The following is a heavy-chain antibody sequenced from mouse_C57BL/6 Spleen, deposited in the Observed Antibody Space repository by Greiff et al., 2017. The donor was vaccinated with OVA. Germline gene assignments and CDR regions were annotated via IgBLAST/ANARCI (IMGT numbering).Heavy chain of an antibody. J-gene: IGHJ4*01. CDR2: IRNKANNHAT. CDR1: GFTFSDAW. V-gene: IGHV6-6*01. CDR3: TGSSFYYYAMDY. D-gene: IGHD1-1*01. Sequence: EVKLMESGGGLVQPGGSMKLSCAASGFTFSDAWMDWVRQSPEKGLEWVAEIRNKANNHATYYAESVKGRFTISRDDSKSSVYLQMNSLRAEDTGIYYCTGSSFYYYAMDYWGQGTSVTVSS.